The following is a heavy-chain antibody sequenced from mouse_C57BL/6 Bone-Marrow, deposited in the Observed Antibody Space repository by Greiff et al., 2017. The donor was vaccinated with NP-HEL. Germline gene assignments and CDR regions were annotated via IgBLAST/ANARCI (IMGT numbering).Heavy chain of an antibody. D-gene: IGHD2-3*01. CDR2: IYPSDSET. CDR3: ARWVSDGFYVEAMDY. Sequence: QVQLQQPGAELVRPGSSVKLSCKASGYTFTSYWMDWVKQRPGQGLEWIGNIYPSDSETHYNQKFKDKATLTVDKSSSTAYMQLSSLTSEDSAVYYCARWVSDGFYVEAMDYWGQGTSVTVSS. V-gene: IGHV1-61*01. CDR1: GYTFTSYW. J-gene: IGHJ4*01.